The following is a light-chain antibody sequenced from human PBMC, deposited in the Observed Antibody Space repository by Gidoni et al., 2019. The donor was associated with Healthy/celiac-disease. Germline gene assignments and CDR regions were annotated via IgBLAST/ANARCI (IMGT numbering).Light chain of an antibody. CDR2: GAS. J-gene: IGKJ5*01. CDR1: QSVRSSY. CDR3: QQYGSSLIT. Sequence: EIVLTQSPGTLSLSPGERATLSCRASQSVRSSYLAWYQQKPGQAPRLLIYGASSRATGIPDRFSGSGSGTDFTLTISRLEPEDVAVYYCQQYGSSLITFGQXTRLEIK. V-gene: IGKV3-20*01.